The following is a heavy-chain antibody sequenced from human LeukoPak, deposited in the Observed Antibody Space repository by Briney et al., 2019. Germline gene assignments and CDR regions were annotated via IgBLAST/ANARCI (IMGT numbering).Heavy chain of an antibody. CDR3: AREDIVVVPAATTNYGMDV. V-gene: IGHV4-61*08. J-gene: IGHJ6*04. Sequence: PSETLSLTCTVSGGSVSSGGYYWSWIRQPPGKGLEWIGYIYYSGSTNYNPSLKSRVTISVDTSKNQFSLKLSSVTAADTAVYYCAREDIVVVPAATTNYGMDVWGKGTTVTVSS. CDR2: IYYSGST. CDR1: GGSVSSGGYY. D-gene: IGHD2-2*01.